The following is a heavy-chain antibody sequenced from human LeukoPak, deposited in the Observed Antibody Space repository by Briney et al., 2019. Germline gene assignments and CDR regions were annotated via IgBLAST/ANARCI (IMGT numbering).Heavy chain of an antibody. Sequence: PGGSLRLSCAASGFIFSNYAMHWVRQAPGKGLEWVSAIWHDGRNEYYADSVKGRFTISRDTSKNTLYLQMNSLRAEDTAVYYCARGYYYDFSVTPDYWGQGTLVTVSS. J-gene: IGHJ4*02. CDR1: GFIFSNYA. CDR2: IWHDGRNE. CDR3: ARGYYYDFSVTPDY. V-gene: IGHV3-33*01. D-gene: IGHD3-22*01.